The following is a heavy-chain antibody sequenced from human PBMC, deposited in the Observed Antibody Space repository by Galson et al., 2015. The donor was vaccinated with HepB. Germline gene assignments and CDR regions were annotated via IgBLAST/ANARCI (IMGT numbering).Heavy chain of an antibody. CDR3: ARWEATGYYYGMDV. Sequence: SVKVSCKASGYTFTSYAMNWVRQAPGQGLEWVGWINTNTGNPTYAQGFTGRFVFSLDTSVSTAYLQISSLKAEDTAVYYCARWEATGYYYGMDVWGQGTTVTVSS. D-gene: IGHD1-26*01. CDR2: INTNTGNP. CDR1: GYTFTSYA. J-gene: IGHJ6*02. V-gene: IGHV7-4-1*02.